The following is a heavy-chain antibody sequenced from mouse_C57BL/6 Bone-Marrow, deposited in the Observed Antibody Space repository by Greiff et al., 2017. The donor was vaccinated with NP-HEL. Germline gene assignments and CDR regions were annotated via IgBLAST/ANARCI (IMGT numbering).Heavy chain of an antibody. Sequence: EVHLVESGPGLVKPSQSLSLTCSVTGYSITSGYYWNWIRQFPGNKLEWMGYISYDGSNNYNPSLKNRISITRDTSKNQFFLKLNSVTTEDTATYYCARGLRGAMDYWGQGTSVTVSS. V-gene: IGHV3-6*01. CDR2: ISYDGSN. J-gene: IGHJ4*01. CDR3: ARGLRGAMDY. D-gene: IGHD1-1*01. CDR1: GYSITSGYY.